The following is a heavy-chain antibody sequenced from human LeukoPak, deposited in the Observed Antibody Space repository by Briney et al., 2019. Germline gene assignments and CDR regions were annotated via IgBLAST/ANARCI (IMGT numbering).Heavy chain of an antibody. CDR3: ARDAGIQLWHDY. J-gene: IGHJ4*02. V-gene: IGHV3-30*04. Sequence: GGSLRLSCAASGFTFSSYAMHWVRQAPGKGLEWVAVISYDGSNKYYADSVKGRFTISRDNSKNTLYLQMNSLRAEDTAVNYCARDAGIQLWHDYWGQGTLVTVSS. D-gene: IGHD5-18*01. CDR2: ISYDGSNK. CDR1: GFTFSSYA.